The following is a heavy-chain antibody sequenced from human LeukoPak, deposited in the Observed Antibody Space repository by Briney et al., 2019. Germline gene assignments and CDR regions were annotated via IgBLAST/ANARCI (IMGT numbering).Heavy chain of an antibody. Sequence: PSETLSLTCTVSGASISTHYWSWIRQPPEKGPEWIGDFYYSGSTNYNPSLKSRATISGDTSKNQFSLKLNSATAADTAMYYCARSFSPNYYDLLDYWGQGTLVTVSS. V-gene: IGHV4-59*11. CDR1: GASISTHY. J-gene: IGHJ4*02. CDR2: FYYSGST. D-gene: IGHD3-22*01. CDR3: ARSFSPNYYDLLDY.